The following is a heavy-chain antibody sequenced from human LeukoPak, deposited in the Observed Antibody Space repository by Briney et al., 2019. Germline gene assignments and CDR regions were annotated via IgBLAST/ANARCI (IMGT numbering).Heavy chain of an antibody. CDR2: IYHSGNT. V-gene: IGHV4-4*02. CDR3: ARRPYSSSYNDY. D-gene: IGHD6-6*01. J-gene: IGHJ4*02. CDR1: GGSIISSYW. Sequence: SGTLSLTCAVSGGSIISSYWWNWVRQPPGKGLEWIGEIYHSGNTNYNPSLKSRVTISVDKSKNQFSLKVSSVTAADTAVYYCARRPYSSSYNDYWGQGTLVTVSS.